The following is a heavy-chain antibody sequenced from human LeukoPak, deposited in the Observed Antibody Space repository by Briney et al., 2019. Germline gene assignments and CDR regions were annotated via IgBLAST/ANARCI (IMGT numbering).Heavy chain of an antibody. CDR1: GGTFSRYA. D-gene: IGHD2-2*01. Sequence: ASVKVSCKASGGTFSRYAISWVRQAPGQGLEWMGGIIPIFGTANYAQKFQGRVTITADESTSTAYMELSSLRSEDTAVYYGARTPHSIRYCSSTSCLYYFDYWGEGTLVTVSS. CDR3: ARTPHSIRYCSSTSCLYYFDY. J-gene: IGHJ4*02. V-gene: IGHV1-69*13. CDR2: IIPIFGTA.